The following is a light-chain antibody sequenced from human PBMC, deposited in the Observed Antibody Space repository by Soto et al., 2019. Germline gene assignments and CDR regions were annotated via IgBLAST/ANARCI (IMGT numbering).Light chain of an antibody. CDR1: QSISSY. Sequence: DIQTTQSPSSLSASVGDSVTITCRASQSISSYLNWYQQKPGKAPKLLIYAASSLQSGVPSRFSGSGSGTDFTLTISSLQPEDVAIYYCQQSYSTPWTFGQGTKVEIK. CDR2: AAS. J-gene: IGKJ1*01. V-gene: IGKV1-39*01. CDR3: QQSYSTPWT.